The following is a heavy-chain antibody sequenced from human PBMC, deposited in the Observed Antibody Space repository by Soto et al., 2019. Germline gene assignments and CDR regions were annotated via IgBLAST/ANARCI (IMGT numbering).Heavy chain of an antibody. CDR1: GFTFSGSA. J-gene: IGHJ4*02. CDR3: TRLHTYDCDY. V-gene: IGHV3-73*01. Sequence: EVQLVESGGGLVQPGGSLKLSCAASGFTFSGSAMHWVRQASGKGLEWVGRIRSKANSYATAYAASVKGRFTISRDDSKNTAYLQMNSLKTEDTAVYYCTRLHTYDCDYWGQGTLVTVSS. D-gene: IGHD2-8*01. CDR2: IRSKANSYAT.